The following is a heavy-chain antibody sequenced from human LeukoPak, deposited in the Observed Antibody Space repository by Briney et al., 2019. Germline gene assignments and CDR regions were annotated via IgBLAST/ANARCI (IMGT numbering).Heavy chain of an antibody. CDR1: GGTFSSYA. D-gene: IGHD3-3*01. V-gene: IGHV1-69*05. J-gene: IGHJ4*02. CDR2: IIPIFGTA. CDR3: ARDSRTYYDFWSGYTLGPSLDY. Sequence: SVKVSCKASGGTFSSYAISWVRQAPGQGLEWMGRIIPIFGTADYAQKFQGRVTITTDESTSTAYMELSSLRSEDTAVYYCARDSRTYYDFWSGYTLGPSLDYWGQGTLVTVSS.